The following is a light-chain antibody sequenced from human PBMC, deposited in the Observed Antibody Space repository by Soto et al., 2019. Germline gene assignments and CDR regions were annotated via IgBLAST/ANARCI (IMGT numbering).Light chain of an antibody. CDR1: QSISSN. CDR3: QQRSNWPIT. V-gene: IGKV3-15*01. J-gene: IGKJ5*01. CDR2: GAS. Sequence: EIVRTQSPDTLSVSPGERATLSCRASQSISSNLAWYLQKVGQAPRLLIYGASTRAPGISARFSGSGSGTDFTLTISRLEPEDFAVYYCQQRSNWPITFGLGTRLEIK.